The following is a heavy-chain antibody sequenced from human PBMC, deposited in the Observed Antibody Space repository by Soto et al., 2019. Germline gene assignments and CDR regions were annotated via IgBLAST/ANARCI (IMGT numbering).Heavy chain of an antibody. CDR3: ARAGVAAAGTVYYYYGMDV. J-gene: IGHJ6*02. D-gene: IGHD6-13*01. Sequence: ASVKVSCKASGYTFTRSGISWVRQAPGQGLEWLGWINPDNGNTNYAQHLQGRVSLTTDTSMSTAYMELRSLRSDDTAVYYCARAGVAAAGTVYYYYGMDVWGQGTTVTVSS. V-gene: IGHV1-18*01. CDR1: GYTFTRSG. CDR2: INPDNGNT.